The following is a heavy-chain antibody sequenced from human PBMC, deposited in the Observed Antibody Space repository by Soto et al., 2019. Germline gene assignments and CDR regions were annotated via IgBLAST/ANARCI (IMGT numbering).Heavy chain of an antibody. J-gene: IGHJ6*02. Sequence: GASVKVSCKASGYTFTGYYMHWVRQAPGQGLEWMGWINPNSGNTGYAQKFQGRVTMTRNTSISTAYMELSSLRSEDTAVYYCESLPRANYYYYGMDVWGQGTTVTVSS. CDR3: ESLPRANYYYYGMDV. V-gene: IGHV1-8*02. CDR1: GYTFTGYY. CDR2: INPNSGNT.